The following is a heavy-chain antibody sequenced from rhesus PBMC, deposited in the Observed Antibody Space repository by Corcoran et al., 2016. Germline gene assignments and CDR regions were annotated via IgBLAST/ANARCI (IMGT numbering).Heavy chain of an antibody. V-gene: IGHV4-169*01. CDR3: ARGSGSFHY. CDR2: IYGSGSST. D-gene: IGHD6-25*01. CDR1: GGSISSSY. Sequence: QLQLQESGPGLVKPSETLSVTCAVSGGSISSSYWSWIRQAPGKGLAWIGYIYGSGSSTNYNPSLKSRVTLSVDTSKNQLSLKLSSVTTADTAVYYCARGSGSFHYWGQGVLVTVSS. J-gene: IGHJ4*01.